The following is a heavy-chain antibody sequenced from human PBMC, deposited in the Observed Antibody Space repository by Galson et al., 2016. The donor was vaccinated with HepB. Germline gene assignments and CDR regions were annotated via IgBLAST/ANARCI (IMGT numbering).Heavy chain of an antibody. CDR1: GFIFSNYG. V-gene: IGHV3-30*18. J-gene: IGHJ4*02. D-gene: IGHD2-2*01. CDR3: ANMKRTSPYCSGTNCFSRLWGPPFDY. Sequence: SLRLSCAASGFIFSNYGVHWVRQAPGKGLEWVAVISYDGSFKYYADAVNGRFTISRDNSRSTLYLQMTSLRTEDTAVYYCANMKRTSPYCSGTNCFSRLWGPPFDYWGQGTLVTISS. CDR2: ISYDGSFK.